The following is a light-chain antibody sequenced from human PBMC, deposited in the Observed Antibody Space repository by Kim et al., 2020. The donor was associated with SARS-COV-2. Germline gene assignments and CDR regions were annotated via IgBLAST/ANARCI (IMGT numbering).Light chain of an antibody. V-gene: IGKV1-39*01. J-gene: IGKJ2*01. Sequence: DIQMTQSPSSLSASVGDRVTITCRASQSISSYLNWYQQKPGKAPKLLIYAASSLQSGVPSRFSGSGSGTDFTLTISSLQPEDFATYYCQQSYSTPDTFGQGTKLEL. CDR3: QQSYSTPDT. CDR2: AAS. CDR1: QSISSY.